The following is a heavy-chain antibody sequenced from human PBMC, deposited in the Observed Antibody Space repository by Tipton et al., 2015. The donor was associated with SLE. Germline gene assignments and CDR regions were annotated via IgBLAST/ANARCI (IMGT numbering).Heavy chain of an antibody. J-gene: IGHJ6*03. CDR2: IYHSGST. D-gene: IGHD5-12*01. CDR1: GGSISSYY. CDR3: ARGGLGYSYYYYMDV. Sequence: TLSLTCTVSGGSISSYYWSWIRQPPGEGLEWIGNIYHSGSTNYNPSVKSRVTISVDTSKNQFSLKLSSVTAADTAVYYCARGGLGYSYYYYMDVWGKGTTFTVSS. V-gene: IGHV4-59*01.